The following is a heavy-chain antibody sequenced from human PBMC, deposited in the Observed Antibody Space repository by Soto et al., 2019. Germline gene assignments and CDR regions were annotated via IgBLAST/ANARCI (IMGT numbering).Heavy chain of an antibody. D-gene: IGHD3-22*01. CDR2: IIPIFGTA. J-gene: IGHJ4*02. CDR3: ARGRRMDSSGYYLL. CDR1: GGTFSSYA. Sequence: ASVKVSCKASGGTFSSYAISWVRQAPGQGLEWMGGIIPIFGTANYAQKFQGRVTITADESTSTAYMELSSLRSEDTAVYYCARGRRMDSSGYYLLWGQGTLVTVSS. V-gene: IGHV1-69*13.